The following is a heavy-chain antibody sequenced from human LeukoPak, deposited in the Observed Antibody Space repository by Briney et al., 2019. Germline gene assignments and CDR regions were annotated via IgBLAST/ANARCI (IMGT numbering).Heavy chain of an antibody. CDR2: INPNSGGT. Sequence: ASVKVSCKASGYTFTGYYMHWVRQAPGQGLEWMGWINPNSGGTNYAQKLQGRVTMTTDTSTSTAYMELRSLRSDDTAVYYCARHLSYEDDAFDIWGQGTMVTVSS. D-gene: IGHD3-16*01. CDR3: ARHLSYEDDAFDI. CDR1: GYTFTGYY. V-gene: IGHV1-2*02. J-gene: IGHJ3*02.